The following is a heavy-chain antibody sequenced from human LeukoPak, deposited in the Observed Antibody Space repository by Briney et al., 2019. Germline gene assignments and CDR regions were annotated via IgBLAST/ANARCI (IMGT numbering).Heavy chain of an antibody. J-gene: IGHJ4*02. V-gene: IGHV4-38-2*01. CDR1: GYSIRSDYY. D-gene: IGHD1-1*01. CDR2: IYHSGST. CDR3: ARSTAPSPIFDS. Sequence: PQTLSLTCAISGYSIRSDYYWGWIRRPPGKGLQWIGHIYHSGSTYYNPSLKSRVTISLDTSKNQFSLTLTSMTAADTAIYYCARSTAPSPIFDSWGQGTLVTVSS.